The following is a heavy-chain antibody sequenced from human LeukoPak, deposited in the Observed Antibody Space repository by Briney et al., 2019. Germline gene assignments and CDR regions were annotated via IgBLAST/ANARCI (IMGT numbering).Heavy chain of an antibody. J-gene: IGHJ4*02. CDR2: IDSGAGNA. D-gene: IGHD3-3*01. CDR3: TRADDQDFDH. CDR1: GFTFTNAF. Sequence: ASVKVSCKASGFTFTNAFLHWVRQGPGQGLEWMGIIDSGAGNATYAQKFQGRVTMTTDTSTSTVYMELSSLTSDDTALYFCTRADDQDFDHWGQGTLVTVSS. V-gene: IGHV1-46*01.